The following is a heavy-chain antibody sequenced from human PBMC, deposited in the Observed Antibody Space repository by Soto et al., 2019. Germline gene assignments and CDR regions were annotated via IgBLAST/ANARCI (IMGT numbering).Heavy chain of an antibody. CDR2: IYPGDSDT. V-gene: IGHV5-51*01. CDR3: ARRSTGTNYYYGMDV. J-gene: IGHJ6*02. Sequence: PGESLKISCQGSGYSFTSYWIGWVRQMPGKGLEWMGIIYPGDSDTRYSPSFQGQVTISADKSISTAYLQWSSLKASDTAMYYCARRSTGTNYYYGMDVWGQGTTVTVSS. CDR1: GYSFTSYW. D-gene: IGHD1-1*01.